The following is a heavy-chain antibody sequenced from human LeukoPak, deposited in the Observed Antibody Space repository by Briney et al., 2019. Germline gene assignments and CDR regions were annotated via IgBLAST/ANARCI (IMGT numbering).Heavy chain of an antibody. Sequence: GGSLRLSCAASGFTFSSHAMSWVRQAPGKGLEWVSGISGGAISTYYADSVKGRFTISRDNSKNTLYLQMNSLRAEDTAVYYCARARYLDLWGRGTLVIVSS. CDR1: GFTFSSHA. V-gene: IGHV3-23*01. CDR3: ARARYLDL. CDR2: ISGGAIST. J-gene: IGHJ2*01.